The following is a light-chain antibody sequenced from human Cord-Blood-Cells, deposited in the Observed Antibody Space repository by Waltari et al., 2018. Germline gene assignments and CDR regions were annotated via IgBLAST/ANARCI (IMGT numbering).Light chain of an antibody. J-gene: IGKJ1*01. Sequence: DIVLTQSPYSLAVSLGERATINCKSSQRVLYSSNNKTYLAWYQQKPGQPPKLLIYWASTRESGVPDRFSGSGSGTDFTLTISSLQAEDVAVYYCQQYYSTLTWTFGQGTKVEIK. CDR1: QRVLYSSNNKTY. V-gene: IGKV4-1*01. CDR2: WAS. CDR3: QQYYSTLTWT.